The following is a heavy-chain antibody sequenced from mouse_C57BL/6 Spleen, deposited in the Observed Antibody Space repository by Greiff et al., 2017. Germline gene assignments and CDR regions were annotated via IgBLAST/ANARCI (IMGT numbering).Heavy chain of an antibody. D-gene: IGHD2-2*01. CDR1: GYTFTSYW. V-gene: IGHV1-64*01. Sequence: QVQLQQPGAELVKPGASVKLSCKASGYTFTSYWMHWVKQRPGQGLEWIGMIHPNSGSTNYNEKFKSKATLTVDKSSSTAYMQLSSLTSEDSAVYYCARNPDGYERAWFAYWGQGTLVTVSA. CDR3: ARNPDGYERAWFAY. J-gene: IGHJ3*01. CDR2: IHPNSGST.